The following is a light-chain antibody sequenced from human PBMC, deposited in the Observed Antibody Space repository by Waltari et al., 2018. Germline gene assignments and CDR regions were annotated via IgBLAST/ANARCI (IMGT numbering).Light chain of an antibody. CDR2: WAS. CDR1: QSVLYSSNNKNY. J-gene: IGKJ3*01. Sequence: DIVMTQSPDSLAVSLGERATINCKSSQSVLYSSNNKNYLAWYQQKPGQPPKLLIYWASTRESGVPDRFSGSESGTDFTLTISSLQAGDVAVYYCHQYYSTPFTFGPGTKVDIK. V-gene: IGKV4-1*01. CDR3: HQYYSTPFT.